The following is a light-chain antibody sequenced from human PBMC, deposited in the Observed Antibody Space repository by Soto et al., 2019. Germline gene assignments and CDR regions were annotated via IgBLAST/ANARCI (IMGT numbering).Light chain of an antibody. V-gene: IGLV1-40*01. CDR3: KSYDSSLSGHV. J-gene: IGLJ1*01. CDR1: TSNSGARYD. Sequence: ALPTLPPPVPAAPGRRLTIPCTGRTSNSGARYDVHWYQQLPGPAPKVLIYGNGNRPSGVPDRFSGSKYGTSASLAITGLQAEDEADYYGKSYDSSLSGHVFGTGTKVTVL. CDR2: GNG.